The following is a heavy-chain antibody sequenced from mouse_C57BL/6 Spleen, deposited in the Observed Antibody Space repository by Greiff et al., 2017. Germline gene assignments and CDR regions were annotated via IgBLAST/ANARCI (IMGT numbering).Heavy chain of an antibody. CDR2: IDTNRGGT. J-gene: IGHJ2*01. CDR3: ARDDYDGFDY. D-gene: IGHD2-4*01. Sequence: QVQLQQPGAELVKPGASVKLSCKASGYTFTSYWMHWVKQRPGRGLEWIGRIDTNRGGTKYNEKFKSKATLTVDKPSSTAYMQLSSLTSEDSAVYYCARDDYDGFDYWGQGNTLTVSS. CDR1: GYTFTSYW. V-gene: IGHV1-72*01.